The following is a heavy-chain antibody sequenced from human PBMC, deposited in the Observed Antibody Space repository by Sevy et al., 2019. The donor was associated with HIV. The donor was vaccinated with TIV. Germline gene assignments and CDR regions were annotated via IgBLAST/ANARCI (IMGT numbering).Heavy chain of an antibody. J-gene: IGHJ3*01. CDR2: IKQDGSEK. Sequence: GGSLRLSCAASGFPFRNYWMSWVRQAPGKGLEWVANIKQDGSEKNNVDSVKGRFIISRDNADNSLFLQVNSLRAEDTGIYYCARKGGSRSNDAFDLWGQGTMVTVSS. CDR3: ARKGGSRSNDAFDL. V-gene: IGHV3-7*01. CDR1: GFPFRNYW. D-gene: IGHD3-16*01.